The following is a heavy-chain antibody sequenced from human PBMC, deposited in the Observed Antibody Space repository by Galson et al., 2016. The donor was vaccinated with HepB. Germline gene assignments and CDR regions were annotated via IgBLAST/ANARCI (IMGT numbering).Heavy chain of an antibody. CDR1: GFSFYDYA. CDR2: ISWNSGSI. J-gene: IGHJ6*01. D-gene: IGHD5/OR15-5a*01. Sequence: SLRLSCAVSGFSFYDYAMHWVRQAPGKGLEWVSGISWNSGSIGYAAPVKGRFTISRDNAKNSLYLEMNSLRVEDTAVYHCATSPSVGMDVWGQGTTVTVSS. V-gene: IGHV3-9*01. CDR3: ATSPSVGMDV.